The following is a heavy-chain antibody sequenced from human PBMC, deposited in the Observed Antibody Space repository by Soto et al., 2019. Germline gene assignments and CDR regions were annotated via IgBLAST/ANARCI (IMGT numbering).Heavy chain of an antibody. CDR2: INPNTDGT. D-gene: IGHD2-15*01. V-gene: IGHV1-2*02. CDR1: GYTFTGYC. Sequence: ASVKVSCKASGYTFTGYCIRWVRQAPGQGLEWMGWINPNTDGTKYPQKFQGRVTMTCDTSTGTAYMELRGLTSDDTAVYYCSIEGLLILYYWGQGTLVTVSS. J-gene: IGHJ4*02. CDR3: SIEGLLILYY.